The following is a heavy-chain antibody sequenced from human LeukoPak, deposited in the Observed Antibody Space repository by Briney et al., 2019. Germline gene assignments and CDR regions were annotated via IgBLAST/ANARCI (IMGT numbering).Heavy chain of an antibody. CDR1: GYTFTGYY. CDR3: ARELDTAMVTGY. CDR2: INPNSGGT. J-gene: IGHJ4*02. Sequence: ASVTVSYKASGYTFTGYYMHWVRQAPGQGREWMGWINPNSGGTNYAQKFQGRVTMTRDTSISTAYMELSRLRSDDTAVYYCARELDTAMVTGYWGQGTLVTVSS. V-gene: IGHV1-2*02. D-gene: IGHD5-18*01.